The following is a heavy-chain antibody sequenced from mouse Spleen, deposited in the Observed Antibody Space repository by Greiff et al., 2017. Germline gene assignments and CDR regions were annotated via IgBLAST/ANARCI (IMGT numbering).Heavy chain of an antibody. V-gene: IGHV1-9*01. CDR3: ARSLLYYYGSSYRFDY. CDR2: ILPGSGST. CDR1: GYTFTGYW. D-gene: IGHD1-1*01. J-gene: IGHJ2*01. Sequence: VQLQQSGAELMKPGASVKLSCKATGYTFTGYWIEWVKQRPGHGLEWIGEILPGSGSTNYNEKFKGKATFTADTSSNTAYMQLSSLTTEDSAIYYCARSLLYYYGSSYRFDYWGQGTTLTVSS.